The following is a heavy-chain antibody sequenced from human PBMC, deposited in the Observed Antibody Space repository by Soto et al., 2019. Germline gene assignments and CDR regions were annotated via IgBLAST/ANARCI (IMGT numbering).Heavy chain of an antibody. Sequence: PSESLSLTCTVSGGSISSYYWRWIRQPPGKGLEWIGYIYYSGSTNYNPSLKSRVTISVDTSKNQFSLKLSSVTAADTAVYYCASHERDAFDIWGQGTMVTVSS. J-gene: IGHJ3*02. D-gene: IGHD1-1*01. V-gene: IGHV4-59*08. CDR1: GGSISSYY. CDR3: ASHERDAFDI. CDR2: IYYSGST.